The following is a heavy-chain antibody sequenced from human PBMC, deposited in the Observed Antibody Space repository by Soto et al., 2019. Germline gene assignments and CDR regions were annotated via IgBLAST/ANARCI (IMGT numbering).Heavy chain of an antibody. CDR2: ISSIGSTI. J-gene: IGHJ4*02. CDR1: GFTFSDYY. D-gene: IGHD5-12*01. Sequence: GGSLRLSCAASGFTFSDYYMSWIRQAPGKGLEWVSYISSIGSTIYYADSVKGRFTISRNTAKNSLYLQMNSLRAEDTAVYYCARRALAEPDDIVATHFDYWGQGTLVTVSS. CDR3: ARRALAEPDDIVATHFDY. V-gene: IGHV3-11*01.